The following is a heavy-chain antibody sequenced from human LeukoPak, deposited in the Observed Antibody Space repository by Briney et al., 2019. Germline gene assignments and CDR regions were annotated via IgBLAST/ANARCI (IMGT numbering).Heavy chain of an antibody. CDR2: ISWNSGSI. Sequence: GRSLRLSCAASGFTFDDYAMHWVRQAPGKGLEWVSGISWNSGSIGYADSVEGRFTISRDNAKNSLYLQMNSLRAEDTALYYCAKGPSVTATIDYWGRGTLVTVSS. V-gene: IGHV3-9*01. CDR1: GFTFDDYA. CDR3: AKGPSVTATIDY. D-gene: IGHD2-21*02. J-gene: IGHJ4*02.